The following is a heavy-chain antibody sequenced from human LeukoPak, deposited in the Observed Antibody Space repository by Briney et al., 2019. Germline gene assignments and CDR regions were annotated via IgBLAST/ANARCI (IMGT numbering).Heavy chain of an antibody. CDR1: GGSISSGSYY. J-gene: IGHJ4*02. D-gene: IGHD6-6*01. Sequence: SQTLSLTCTVSGGSISSGSYYWSWIRQPAGKGLEWIGRIYTSGSTNYNPSLKSRVTISVDTSKNQFSLKLSSVTAADTAVYYCASAGKGSSWGQGTLVTVSS. V-gene: IGHV4-61*02. CDR2: IYTSGST. CDR3: ASAGKGSS.